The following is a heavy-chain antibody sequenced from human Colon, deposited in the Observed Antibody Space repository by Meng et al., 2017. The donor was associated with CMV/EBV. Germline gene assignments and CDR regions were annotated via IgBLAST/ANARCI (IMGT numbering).Heavy chain of an antibody. J-gene: IGHJ4*02. Sequence: GGSLRLSCVASGFKLSDYSMHWVRQAPGKGLECVSFITWDGGRTYYADSVKGRFTISRDNSKNSLYLQMNSLTTEDTAFYYCAKDAYGSGSHYDFWGQGTLVTVSS. V-gene: IGHV3-43*01. CDR1: GFKLSDYS. CDR2: ITWDGGRT. D-gene: IGHD3-10*01. CDR3: AKDAYGSGSHYDF.